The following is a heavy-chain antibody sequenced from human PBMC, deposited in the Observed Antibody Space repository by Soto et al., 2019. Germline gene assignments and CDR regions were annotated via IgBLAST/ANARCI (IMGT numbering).Heavy chain of an antibody. V-gene: IGHV3-48*02. CDR1: GFTFSSYS. D-gene: IGHD5-18*01. J-gene: IGHJ6*02. CDR2: ISSSSSTI. Sequence: EVQLVESGGGLVQPGGSLRLSCAASGFTFSSYSMNWVRQAPGKGLEWVSYISSSSSTIYYADSVKGRFTISRDNAKNSLDLQMNSLRDEDTAVYYCAKTAMVYYYYGMDVWGQGTTVTVSS. CDR3: AKTAMVYYYYGMDV.